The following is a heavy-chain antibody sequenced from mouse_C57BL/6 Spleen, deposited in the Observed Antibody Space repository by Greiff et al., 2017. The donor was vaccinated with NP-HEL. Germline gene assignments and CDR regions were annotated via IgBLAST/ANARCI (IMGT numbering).Heavy chain of an antibody. CDR3: YYNGSPDARDY. CDR1: GYTFTSYG. CDR2: IYPRRGNT. V-gene: IGHV1-81*01. Sequence: VPLQPSGAELARPGASVKLSCKASGYTFTSYGISWVKQRTGQGLAWIGEIYPRRGNTYYNEKFKGKATLTADKSSSTAYMELRSLTSEDSAVYVCYYNGSPDARDYWGKGTSVTVSS. D-gene: IGHD1-1*01. J-gene: IGHJ4*01.